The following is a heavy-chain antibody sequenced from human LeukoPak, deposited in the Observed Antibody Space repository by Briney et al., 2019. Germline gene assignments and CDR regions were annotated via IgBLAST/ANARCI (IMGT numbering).Heavy chain of an antibody. CDR1: GFTFSSYS. D-gene: IGHD3-22*01. CDR3: AKGLVVVITSAAFDI. Sequence: GGSLRLSCAASGFTFSSYSMNWVRQAPGKGLEWVSYISSSSSTIYYADSVKGRFTISRDNAKNSLYLQMNSLRAEDTALYYCAKGLVVVITSAAFDIWGQRTMVTVSS. CDR2: ISSSSSTI. V-gene: IGHV3-48*04. J-gene: IGHJ3*02.